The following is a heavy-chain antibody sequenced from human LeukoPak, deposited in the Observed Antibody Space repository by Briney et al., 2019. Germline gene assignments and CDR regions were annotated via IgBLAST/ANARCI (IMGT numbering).Heavy chain of an antibody. Sequence: PSETLSLTCAVYGGSFSGYYWSWIRQPPGKGLEWIGEINHSGSTNYNPSLKSRVTISVDTSKNQFSLKLSSVTAADTAVYYCARGLRGSLRYYFDYWGQGTLVTVSS. D-gene: IGHD1-26*01. CDR3: ARGLRGSLRYYFDY. CDR1: GGSFSGYY. J-gene: IGHJ4*02. V-gene: IGHV4-34*01. CDR2: INHSGST.